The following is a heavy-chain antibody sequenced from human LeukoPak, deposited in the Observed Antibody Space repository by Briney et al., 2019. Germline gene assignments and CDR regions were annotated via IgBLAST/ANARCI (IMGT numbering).Heavy chain of an antibody. CDR1: GGTFSSYA. V-gene: IGHV1-69*13. D-gene: IGHD4-17*01. CDR2: IIPIFGTA. CDR3: ARVGLRQCGDHGDY. J-gene: IGHJ4*02. Sequence: SVKVSCKASGGTFSSYAISWVRQAPGQGLEWMGGIIPIFGTANYAQKFQGRVTITADESTSTAYMELSSLRSEDTAVYYCARVGLRQCGDHGDYWGQGTLVTVSS.